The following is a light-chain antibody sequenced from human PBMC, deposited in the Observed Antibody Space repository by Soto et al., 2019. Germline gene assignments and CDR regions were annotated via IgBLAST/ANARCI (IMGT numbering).Light chain of an antibody. Sequence: EVVLTQSPGTLSLSPGERATLSCRVSQSVSGTFLAWFQQKPGQAPRLLLYGASCRATGIPDRFSGSGSGTDFTLTISRLEPEDFAVYYCQQYVTSPYTFGQGTKLEIK. CDR3: QQYVTSPYT. CDR2: GAS. J-gene: IGKJ2*01. V-gene: IGKV3-20*01. CDR1: QSVSGTF.